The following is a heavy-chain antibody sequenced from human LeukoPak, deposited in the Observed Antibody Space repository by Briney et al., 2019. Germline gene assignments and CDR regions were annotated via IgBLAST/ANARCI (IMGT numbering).Heavy chain of an antibody. Sequence: GGSLRLSCAASGFTVSSNYMSWVRQAPGKGLEWVSVIYSGGSTYYADSVKGRFTISRDNSKNTLYLQMNSLRAEDTAVYYCARDWGYSGSYYYYYGMDVWGQGTTVTVSS. J-gene: IGHJ6*02. CDR3: ARDWGYSGSYYYYYGMDV. CDR1: GFTVSSNY. CDR2: IYSGGST. D-gene: IGHD1-26*01. V-gene: IGHV3-66*01.